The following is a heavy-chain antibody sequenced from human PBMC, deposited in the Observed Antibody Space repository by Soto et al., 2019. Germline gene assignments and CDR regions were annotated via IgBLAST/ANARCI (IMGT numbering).Heavy chain of an antibody. D-gene: IGHD6-6*01. CDR2: IYLADSDT. CDR1: GYSFTSSW. J-gene: IGHJ6*01. V-gene: IGHV5-51*01. Sequence: GESLKISCKDYGYSFTSSWIAWVRQMPGKXLVWLGIIYLADSDTRYSPAFQVQVTISADKSISTAYLQWSSLKAPDTAMYDCARRRSSSGWFAGSHGMDVWGEGSTGT. CDR3: ARRRSSSGWFAGSHGMDV.